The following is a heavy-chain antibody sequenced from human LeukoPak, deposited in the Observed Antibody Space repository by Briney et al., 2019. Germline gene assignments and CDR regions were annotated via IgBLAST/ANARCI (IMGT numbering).Heavy chain of an antibody. V-gene: IGHV3-23*01. CDR2: ISGRDGNT. J-gene: IGHJ4*02. CDR3: AKDRIVMSGFFDY. Sequence: GGSLRLSCAASGFTFSSYAMSWVRQAPGKGLEWVSGISGRDGNTYYADSVKGRFTISRDNSKNTLYLQMISLRVEDTAIYYCAKDRIVMSGFFDYWGQGTLVTISS. D-gene: IGHD6-19*01. CDR1: GFTFSSYA.